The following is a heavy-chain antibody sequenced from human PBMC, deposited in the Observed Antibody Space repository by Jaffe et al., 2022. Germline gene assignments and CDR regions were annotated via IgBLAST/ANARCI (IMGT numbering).Heavy chain of an antibody. CDR2: IRRKGDGGTA. CDR1: GFSIGDYA. D-gene: IGHD6-19*01. V-gene: IGHV3-49*04. CDR3: TREGIHVCVWCYFDY. J-gene: IGHJ4*03. Sequence: EVQLVESGGGLVQPGQSLRLSCTVSGFSIGDYAMNWVRQAPGKGLEWVGFIRRKGDGGTADYAASVKGRFTISRDDSKSIAYLQMNSLKTEDTAVYYCTREGIHVCVWCYFDYWGRGTLVTVSS.